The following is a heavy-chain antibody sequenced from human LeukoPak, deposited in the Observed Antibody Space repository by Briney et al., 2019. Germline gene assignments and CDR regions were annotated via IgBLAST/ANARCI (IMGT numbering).Heavy chain of an antibody. CDR2: INPSSGST. D-gene: IGHD2-15*01. CDR3: ARDSGYCSGGRCPNDAFDI. CDR1: GYTFTTYY. V-gene: IGHV1-46*01. Sequence: ASVKVSCKASGYTFTTYYMHCVRQAPGQGLEWMGIINPSSGSTSYSQKFQGRVTMTRDTSTSTLYMELSSLRSEDTAMYYCARDSGYCSGGRCPNDAFDIWGQGTMVTVSP. J-gene: IGHJ3*02.